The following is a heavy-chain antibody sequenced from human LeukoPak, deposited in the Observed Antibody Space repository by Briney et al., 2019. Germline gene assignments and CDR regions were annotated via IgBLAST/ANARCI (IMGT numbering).Heavy chain of an antibody. V-gene: IGHV3-7*01. CDR3: ARDWVF. Sequence: GGSLRLSCVDSGVTFSNYWMNWVRQAPGKGLEWVANINQDGSEKYYVDSVKGRFTISRDNAKKSLYLQMDSLRAQDTAVYYCARDWVFWGQGTLVIVSS. CDR2: INQDGSEK. J-gene: IGHJ1*01. D-gene: IGHD2-8*01. CDR1: GVTFSNYW.